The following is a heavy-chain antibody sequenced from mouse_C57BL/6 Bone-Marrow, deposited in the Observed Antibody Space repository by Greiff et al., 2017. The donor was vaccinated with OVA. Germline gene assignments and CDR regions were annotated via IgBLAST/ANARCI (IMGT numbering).Heavy chain of an antibody. CDR3: TTSDGYHYWYFDV. CDR1: GFNIKDYY. Sequence: EVKLQQSGAELVRPGASVKLPCTASGFNIKDYYMHWVKQRPEQGLEWIGRIDPEDGDTEYAPKFQGKATMTADTSSNTAYLQLSSLTSEDTAVYYCTTSDGYHYWYFDVWGTGTTVTVSS. D-gene: IGHD2-3*01. CDR2: IDPEDGDT. J-gene: IGHJ1*03. V-gene: IGHV14-1*01.